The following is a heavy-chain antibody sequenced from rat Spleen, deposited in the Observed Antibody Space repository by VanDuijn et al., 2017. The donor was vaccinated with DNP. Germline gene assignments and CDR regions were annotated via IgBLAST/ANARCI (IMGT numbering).Heavy chain of an antibody. V-gene: IGHV3-3*01. Sequence: EVQLQESGPGLVKPSQSLSLTCSVTDDSVTSGWRWSWIRKFPGNKLEWMGYINSAGSTNYNPSLKGRISITSDTSKNQFFLQVNSVTTEDTATYYCARGDILRSFDYWGQGVMVTVSS. D-gene: IGHD1-6*01. CDR1: DDSVTSGWR. CDR2: INSAGST. CDR3: ARGDILRSFDY. J-gene: IGHJ2*01.